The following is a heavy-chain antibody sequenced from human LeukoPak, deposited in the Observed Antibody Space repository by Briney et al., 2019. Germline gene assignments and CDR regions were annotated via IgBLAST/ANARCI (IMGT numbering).Heavy chain of an antibody. CDR1: GFTVSSNY. Sequence: GGSLRLSCAASGFTVSSNYMNWVRQAPGKGLEWVSVIYSGGSTYCPDSVKGRFTFSRDNSKNTVYLQMNSLRTEDTATYYCARDRNAPAKYFFDYWGQGTLVTVSS. CDR3: ARDRNAPAKYFFDY. J-gene: IGHJ4*02. D-gene: IGHD1-1*01. V-gene: IGHV3-53*05. CDR2: IYSGGST.